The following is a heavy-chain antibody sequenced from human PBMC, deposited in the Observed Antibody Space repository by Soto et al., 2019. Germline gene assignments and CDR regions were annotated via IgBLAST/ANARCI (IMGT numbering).Heavy chain of an antibody. J-gene: IGHJ6*03. D-gene: IGHD6-13*01. CDR3: LNSVATSSWYIYYMDV. V-gene: IGHV3-21*01. Sequence: EVQVVESGGGLVKPGESLRLSCAASGFTFSSCSMNWVRQAPGKGLEWVSSIDSSSSYIYYADSVKGRFTISRDNAKNSLYLQMNSLRAEDTGVYYCLNSVATSSWYIYYMDVWGKGTTVTVSS. CDR2: IDSSSSYI. CDR1: GFTFSSCS.